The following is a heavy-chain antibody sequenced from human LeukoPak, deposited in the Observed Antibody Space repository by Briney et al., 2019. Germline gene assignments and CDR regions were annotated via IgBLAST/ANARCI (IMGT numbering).Heavy chain of an antibody. CDR2: ITSSSGNI. D-gene: IGHD3-9*01. CDR1: GFSFTYST. V-gene: IGHV3-21*01. CDR3: VRIPNNAGFPNWFDP. Sequence: GGSLRLSCAASGFSFTYSTMNWVRLAPGKGLEWVSSITSSSGNIYYSDSVRGRFSVSRDNAKNSLYLQMNSLIAEDSAVYYCVRIPNNAGFPNWFDPWGQGTLVSVSS. J-gene: IGHJ5*02.